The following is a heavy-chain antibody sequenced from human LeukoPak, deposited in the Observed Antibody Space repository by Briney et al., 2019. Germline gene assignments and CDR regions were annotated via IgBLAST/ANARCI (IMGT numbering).Heavy chain of an antibody. CDR2: IYPGDSDT. Sequence: GESLKISCKGSGYSFTSYWIGWVRQMPGKGLEWMGIIYPGDSDTRYSPSFQGQVTISADKSISTAYLQWSSLKASDTAMYYCARAGYSGYDSHYYYYGMDVWGQGTLVTVSS. J-gene: IGHJ6*02. CDR3: ARAGYSGYDSHYYYYGMDV. CDR1: GYSFTSYW. D-gene: IGHD5-12*01. V-gene: IGHV5-51*01.